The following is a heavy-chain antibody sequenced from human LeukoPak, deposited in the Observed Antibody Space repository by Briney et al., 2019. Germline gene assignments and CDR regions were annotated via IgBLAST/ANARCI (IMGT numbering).Heavy chain of an antibody. CDR2: IDTTGTNI. V-gene: IGHV3-48*03. CDR3: ARDFKGYADY. CDR1: GFTFNNYE. D-gene: IGHD2-2*01. J-gene: IGHJ4*02. Sequence: GGSLRLSCAASGFTFNNYEMNWVRQTPGKGLEWTSDIDTTGTNIYYTDPVKGRFTISRDTAKNSLSLQMNSLRADDTAVYYCARDFKGYADYWGQGTLVTVSS.